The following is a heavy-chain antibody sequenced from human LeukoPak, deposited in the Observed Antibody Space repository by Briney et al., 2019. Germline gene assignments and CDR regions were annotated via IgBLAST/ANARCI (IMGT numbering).Heavy chain of an antibody. CDR3: AKDPNGDYVGAFDV. CDR2: IWGSGDYT. D-gene: IGHD4-23*01. V-gene: IGHV3-23*01. Sequence: GGSLRLSCAASGFTFSNYAMTWVRRAPGKGLEWVSSIWGSGDYTNYADSVRGRVTISRVRTKSTLFLQLNSLRVDHTAGYYCAKDPNGDYVGAFDVWRQGVKVTVAS. J-gene: IGHJ3*01. CDR1: GFTFSNYA.